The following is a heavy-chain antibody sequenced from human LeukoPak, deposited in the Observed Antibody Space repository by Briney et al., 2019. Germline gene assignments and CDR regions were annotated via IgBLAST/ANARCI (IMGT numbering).Heavy chain of an antibody. CDR3: TTDIVFDY. Sequence: PGRSLRLSCAASGFTFSSYAMHWVRQAPGKGLEWVAVISYDGSNKYYADSVKGRFTISRDNSKNTLYLQMNSLKTEDTAVYYCTTDIVFDYWGQGTLVTVSS. D-gene: IGHD3-16*02. J-gene: IGHJ4*02. CDR2: ISYDGSNK. V-gene: IGHV3-30-3*01. CDR1: GFTFSSYA.